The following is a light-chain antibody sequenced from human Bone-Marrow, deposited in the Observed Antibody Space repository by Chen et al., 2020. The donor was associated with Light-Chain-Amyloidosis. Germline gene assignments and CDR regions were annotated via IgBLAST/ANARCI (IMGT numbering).Light chain of an antibody. CDR2: EDD. Sequence: NFMLTQPHSVSESPGQTVIISCTRSSGSIATNYVQWYQQRPGRSPTTVISEDDQRPSGVPDRFSGSIDRSSNSASLSISGLKTEDEADYCCQSYQGSSQGVFGGGTKLTVL. J-gene: IGLJ3*02. CDR1: SGSIATNY. V-gene: IGLV6-57*01. CDR3: QSYQGSSQGV.